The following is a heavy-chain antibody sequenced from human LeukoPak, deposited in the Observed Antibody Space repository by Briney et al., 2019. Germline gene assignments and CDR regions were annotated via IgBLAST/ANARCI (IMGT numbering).Heavy chain of an antibody. V-gene: IGHV4-34*01. J-gene: IGHJ3*02. CDR3: AGVTPPLYLSMIVVVNDAFDI. D-gene: IGHD3-22*01. Sequence: PSETLSLTCTVSGGSITNYYWSWIRQPPGKGLEWIGEINHSGSTNYNPSLKSRVTISVDTSKNQFSLKLSSVTAADTAVYYCAGVTPPLYLSMIVVVNDAFDIWGQGTMVTVSS. CDR1: GGSITNYY. CDR2: INHSGST.